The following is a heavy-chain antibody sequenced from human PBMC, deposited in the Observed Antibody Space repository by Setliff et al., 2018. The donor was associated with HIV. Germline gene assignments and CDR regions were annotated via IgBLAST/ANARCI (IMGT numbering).Heavy chain of an antibody. D-gene: IGHD6-13*01. V-gene: IGHV3-33*01. CDR2: IWYDGSNK. CDR3: ASRPIAADGGGYYYYYMDV. CDR1: GFTFSSCG. J-gene: IGHJ6*03. Sequence: GGSLRLSCAASGFTFSSCGMHWVRQAPGKGLEWVAVIWYDGSNKYYADSVKGRFTISRDNSKNTMYLQMNSLRAEDTALYYCASRPIAADGGGYYYYYMDVWGKGTTVTVSS.